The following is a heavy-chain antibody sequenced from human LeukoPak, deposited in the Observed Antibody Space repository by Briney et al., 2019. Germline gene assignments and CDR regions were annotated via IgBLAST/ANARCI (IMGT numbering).Heavy chain of an antibody. J-gene: IGHJ4*02. CDR3: AKDERYSSGWYCY. Sequence: GGSLRPSCAASGFTFSSDAMSCVRRAPGRGLWCGSAISISAGTTYYADSVKGRFTFSRDNSKNTVYLQMNSLRAEDTAIYYCAKDERYSSGWYCYWGQGTLVTASS. CDR1: GFTFSSDA. D-gene: IGHD6-19*01. CDR2: ISISAGTT. V-gene: IGHV3-23*01.